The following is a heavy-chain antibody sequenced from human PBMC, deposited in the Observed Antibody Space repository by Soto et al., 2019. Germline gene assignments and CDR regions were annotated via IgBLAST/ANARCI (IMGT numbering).Heavy chain of an antibody. D-gene: IGHD2-2*01. CDR2: VYWDDSK. Sequence: QITLNESGPTLVKPTQTLTLTCTFSGFSLSTRDVGVGWIRQPPGEALEWLGVVYWDDSKTYSPSLESRLTITKDTSKNPAVLRMTKMDPVDTATYYCAHCRGGVASFWGKGTLVTVSS. CDR1: GFSLSTRDVG. CDR3: AHCRGGVASF. V-gene: IGHV2-5*02. J-gene: IGHJ4*02.